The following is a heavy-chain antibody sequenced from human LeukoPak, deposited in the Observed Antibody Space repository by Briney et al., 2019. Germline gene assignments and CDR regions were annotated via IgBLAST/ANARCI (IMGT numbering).Heavy chain of an antibody. CDR2: VSPYNGNT. Sequence: VASVKVSCNASGYXYTNYGVAWVRQAPGQGLEWMGWVSPYNGNTKHAQKLQDRVTMTTDTSTTTAYVELRSLGSDDTAVYYCVRYYCSSTSCYAGLYGMDVWGQGTTVTVSS. D-gene: IGHD2-2*01. V-gene: IGHV1-18*01. CDR3: VRYYCSSTSCYAGLYGMDV. J-gene: IGHJ6*02. CDR1: GYXYTNYG.